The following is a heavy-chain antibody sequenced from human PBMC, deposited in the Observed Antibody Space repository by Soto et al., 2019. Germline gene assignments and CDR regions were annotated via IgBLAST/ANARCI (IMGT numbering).Heavy chain of an antibody. J-gene: IGHJ4*02. Sequence: SGPTLVNPTQTLTLTCTVSGFSLTTRGMTLGWIRQPPGKAPEWLALSTQYSPSLQSRLTFTEDTSKNQVVLTMSNMDPVDTATYYSTLRQDTSRSPIYWGQGIMVTVSS. D-gene: IGHD6-13*01. V-gene: IGHV2-5*01. CDR1: GFSLTTRGMT. CDR3: TLRQDTSRSPIY. CDR2: ST.